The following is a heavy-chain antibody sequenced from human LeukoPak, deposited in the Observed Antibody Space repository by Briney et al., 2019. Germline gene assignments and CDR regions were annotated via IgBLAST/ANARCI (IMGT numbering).Heavy chain of an antibody. CDR2: ISYDGSNK. D-gene: IGHD3-22*01. V-gene: IGHV3-30*03. Sequence: GGSLRLSCAASGFTFSSYGMHWVRQAPGKGLEWVAVISYDGSNKYYADSVKGRFTISRDNSKNTLYLQMNSLRAEDTAVYYCARVRGYYDYWGQGTLVTVSS. CDR1: GFTFSSYG. J-gene: IGHJ4*02. CDR3: ARVRGYYDY.